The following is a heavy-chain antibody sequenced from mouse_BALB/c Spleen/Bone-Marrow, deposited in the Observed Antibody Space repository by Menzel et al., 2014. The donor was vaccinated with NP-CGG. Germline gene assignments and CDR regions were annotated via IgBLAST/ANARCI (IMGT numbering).Heavy chain of an antibody. CDR1: GFPLTSYG. J-gene: IGHJ4*01. CDR2: IWAGGST. Sequence: VKVVESGPGLVAPSQSLSITCTVSGFPLTSYGVHWVRQPPGKGLEWLGVIWAGGSTNYNSALMSRLSISKDNSKSQVFLKMNSLQTDDTAMYYCARGLQYYAMDYWGQGTSVTVSS. V-gene: IGHV2-9*02. D-gene: IGHD2-4*01. CDR3: ARGLQYYAMDY.